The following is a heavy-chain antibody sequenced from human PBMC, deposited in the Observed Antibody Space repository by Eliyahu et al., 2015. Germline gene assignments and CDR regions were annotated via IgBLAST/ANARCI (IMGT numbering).Heavy chain of an antibody. CDR3: ARHMTTTAFDF. D-gene: IGHD4-17*01. V-gene: IGHV4-39*01. J-gene: IGHJ4*02. CDR1: GASVGTEDQY. CDR2: VYYTGST. Sequence: QVQLEASGPGLVKPSETLSLTCFVSGASVGTEDQYWAWIRQSPGKGLEYIGSVYYTGSTSYNPSLRGRVSISVDTSKNHLSLRLTSVTASDSSIYFCARHMTTTAFDFWGQGLLVTVSS.